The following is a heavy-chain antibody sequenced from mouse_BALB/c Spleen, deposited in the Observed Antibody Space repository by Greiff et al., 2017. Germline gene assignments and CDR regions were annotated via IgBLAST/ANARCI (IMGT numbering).Heavy chain of an antibody. CDR3: ASGYDYGYAMDY. CDR1: GYSITSDYA. J-gene: IGHJ4*01. Sequence: EVQLQQSGPGLVKPSQSLSLTCTVTGYSITSDYAWNWIRQFPGNKLEWMGYISYSGSTSYNPSLKSRISITRDTSKNQFFLQLNSVTTEDTATYYCASGYDYGYAMDYWGQGTSVTVSS. CDR2: ISYSGST. V-gene: IGHV3-2*02. D-gene: IGHD2-4*01.